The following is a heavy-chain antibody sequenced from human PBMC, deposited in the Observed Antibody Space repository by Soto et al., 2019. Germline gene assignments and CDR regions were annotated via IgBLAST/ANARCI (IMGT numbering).Heavy chain of an antibody. V-gene: IGHV1-69*01. Sequence: QVQLVQSGAEVKKPGSSVKVSCKASGGTFSSYAISWVRQAPGQGLEWMGGIIPIFGTANYAQKFQGRVTITADDSTSTAYMELSSLRSEDTAVYYCASSSRRFGGYYYYYGMDVWGQGTTVTVSS. J-gene: IGHJ6*02. CDR2: IIPIFGTA. CDR1: GGTFSSYA. CDR3: ASSSRRFGGYYYYYGMDV. D-gene: IGHD3-10*01.